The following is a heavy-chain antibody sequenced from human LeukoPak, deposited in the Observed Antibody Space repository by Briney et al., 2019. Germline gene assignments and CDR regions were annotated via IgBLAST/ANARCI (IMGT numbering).Heavy chain of an antibody. CDR3: ARGRRILSDTSMSLEY. CDR1: GGSIDGGSYY. J-gene: IGHJ4*02. D-gene: IGHD5-18*01. V-gene: IGHV4-31*03. Sequence: PSETLSLTCTVSGGSIDGGSYYWSWIRQHPGKGLEWIGYIYYSGSTTYNAPLKSRLTMSIDTSKRQFSLNLSSVTAADTAVYYCARGRRILSDTSMSLEYWGQGTLVTVSP. CDR2: IYYSGST.